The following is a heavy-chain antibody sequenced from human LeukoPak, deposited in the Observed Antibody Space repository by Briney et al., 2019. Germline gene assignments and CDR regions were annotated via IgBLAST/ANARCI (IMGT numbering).Heavy chain of an antibody. J-gene: IGHJ4*02. CDR1: GFTFSSYG. CDR2: ISYDGSNK. D-gene: IGHD1-26*01. Sequence: PGRSLRLSCAASGFTFSSYGMHWVRQAPGKGLEWVAVISYDGSNKYYADSVKGRFTISRDNSKNTLYLQMNSLRAEDTAVYYCAKVTDLLDSGSYYGFGTDFDYWGQGTLVTVSS. V-gene: IGHV3-30*18. CDR3: AKVTDLLDSGSYYGFGTDFDY.